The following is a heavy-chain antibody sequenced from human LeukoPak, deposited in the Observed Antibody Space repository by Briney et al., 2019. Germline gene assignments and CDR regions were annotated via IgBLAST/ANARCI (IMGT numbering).Heavy chain of an antibody. J-gene: IGHJ4*02. CDR1: GGSIISSNHY. CDR3: ARVSDWYYFDY. D-gene: IGHD3/OR15-3a*01. Sequence: SETLSLTCTVSGGSIISSNHYWGWTRQPPGTGLEWFGSISYSGSTYYNPSLKSRVTISVDTSKNQFSLKLSSVTAADTAVYYCARVSDWYYFDYWGQGTLVTVSS. CDR2: ISYSGST. V-gene: IGHV4-39*01.